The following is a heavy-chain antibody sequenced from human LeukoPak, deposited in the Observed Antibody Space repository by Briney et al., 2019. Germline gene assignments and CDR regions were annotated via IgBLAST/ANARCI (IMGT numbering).Heavy chain of an antibody. D-gene: IGHD6-13*01. CDR2: ISSSSSTI. V-gene: IGHV3-48*04. CDR1: GFTFSSYS. CDR3: ARDGVAAAVRNYMDV. J-gene: IGHJ3*01. Sequence: GGSLRLSCAASGFTFSSYSMNWVRQAPGEGLEWVSYISSSSSTIYYADSVKGRFTISRDNAKNSLYLQMNSLRAEDTAVYYCARDGVAAAVRNYMDVWGQGTMVTVSS.